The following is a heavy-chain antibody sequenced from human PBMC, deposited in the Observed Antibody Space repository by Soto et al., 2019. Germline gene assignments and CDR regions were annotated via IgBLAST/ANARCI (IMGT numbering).Heavy chain of an antibody. Sequence: QVVLLQSGTEVKRPGSSVKVSCKASGVPFSSYGFAWVRQAPGRGLEWVGRINPASQLRNYEQSLQGRATITAETSTTTDYMELSGLTSEDTAVYYWASMKLARLDHWGQGTLVTVSS. CDR1: GVPFSSYG. CDR2: INPASQLR. CDR3: ASMKLARLDH. V-gene: IGHV1-69*09. J-gene: IGHJ4*02.